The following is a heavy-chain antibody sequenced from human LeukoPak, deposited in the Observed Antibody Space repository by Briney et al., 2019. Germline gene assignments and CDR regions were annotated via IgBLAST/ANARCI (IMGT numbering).Heavy chain of an antibody. J-gene: IGHJ4*02. CDR2: MNPNSGNT. CDR1: GYTFTSYD. D-gene: IGHD3-3*01. CDR3: ARAGTYYDFWSGYSRPPPLDY. Sequence: ASVKVSCKASGYTFTSYDINWVRQATGQGLEWMGWMNPNSGNTGYAQKFQGRVTITRYTSISTAYMELSSLRSEDTAVYYCARAGTYYDFWSGYSRPPPLDYWGQGTLVTVSS. V-gene: IGHV1-8*03.